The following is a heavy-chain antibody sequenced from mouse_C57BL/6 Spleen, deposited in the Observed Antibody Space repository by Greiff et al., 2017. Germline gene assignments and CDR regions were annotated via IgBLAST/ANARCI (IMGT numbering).Heavy chain of an antibody. J-gene: IGHJ1*03. CDR1: GYTFTDYE. D-gene: IGHD5-1*01. Sequence: QVQLKQSGAELVRPGASVTLSCKASGYTFTDYEMHWVKQTPVHGLEWIGAIDPETGGTAYNQKFKGKAILTADKSSSTAYMELRSLTSEDSAVYYCTRWKKLVPADWYFDVWGTGTTVTVSS. CDR3: TRWKKLVPADWYFDV. CDR2: IDPETGGT. V-gene: IGHV1-15*01.